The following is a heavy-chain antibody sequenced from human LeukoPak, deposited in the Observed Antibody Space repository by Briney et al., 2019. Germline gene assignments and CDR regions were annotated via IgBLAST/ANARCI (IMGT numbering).Heavy chain of an antibody. V-gene: IGHV4-38-2*01. CDR1: SYSISSGYY. D-gene: IGHD5-12*01. CDR2: IFYSGRA. J-gene: IGHJ4*02. Sequence: PSETLSLTCAVSSYSISSGYYWDWIRQPPGKGLEWIGTIFYSGRAYYNPSLQSRVTMSVDTSKNPFSLKLTSVTAADTAVYFCGRGRGGRSGYASGDFDFWGQGTLVTVSS. CDR3: GRGRGGRSGYASGDFDF.